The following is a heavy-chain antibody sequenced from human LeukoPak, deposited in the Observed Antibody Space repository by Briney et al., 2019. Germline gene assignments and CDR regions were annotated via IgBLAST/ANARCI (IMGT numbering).Heavy chain of an antibody. J-gene: IGHJ4*02. D-gene: IGHD2-15*01. CDR1: GGSISSYY. V-gene: IGHV4-59*08. CDR2: IYYSGST. Sequence: SETLSLTCTVSGGSISSYYWSWIRQPPGKGLEWIGYIYYSGSTNYNPSLKSRVTISVDTSKNQFSLKLSSVTAADTAVYYCARRRLDCSGGSCYSYLFDYWGQGTLVTVSS. CDR3: ARRRLDCSGGSCYSYLFDY.